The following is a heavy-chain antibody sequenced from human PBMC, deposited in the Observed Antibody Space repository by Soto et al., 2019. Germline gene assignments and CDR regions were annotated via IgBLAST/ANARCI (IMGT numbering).Heavy chain of an antibody. J-gene: IGHJ6*02. CDR2: IIPIFGTA. CDR3: GRTARLRSTSFYACDYYGMDV. Sequence: ASVKVSCKASGCTFSSYAISWVRQAPGQGLEWMGGIIPIFGTANYAQKFQGRVTITADDSTSTAYIELSSLRCEETAVYYCGRTARLRSTSFYACDYYGMDVWGQGTTVTVSS. D-gene: IGHD2-2*01. CDR1: GCTFSSYA. V-gene: IGHV1-69*13.